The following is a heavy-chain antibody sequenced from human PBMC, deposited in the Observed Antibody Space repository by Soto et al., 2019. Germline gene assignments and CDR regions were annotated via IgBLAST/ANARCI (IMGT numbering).Heavy chain of an antibody. D-gene: IGHD6-19*01. CDR3: ARDRGGWYRDAFDI. J-gene: IGHJ3*02. CDR1: GFTFSSYW. CDR2: INSDGSST. Sequence: VGSLRLSCAASGFTFSSYWMHWVRQAPGKGLVWVSRINSDGSSTSYADSVKGRFTISRDNAKNTLYLQMNSLRAEDTAVYYCARDRGGWYRDAFDIWGQGTMVTVSS. V-gene: IGHV3-74*01.